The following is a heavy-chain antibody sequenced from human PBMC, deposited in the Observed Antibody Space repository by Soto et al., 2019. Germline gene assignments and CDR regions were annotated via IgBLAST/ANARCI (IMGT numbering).Heavy chain of an antibody. CDR3: TAVYSNSAHFFDH. D-gene: IGHD2-21*01. Sequence: EVQLVESGGGLVKPGGSLRLSCAASGFPFTNAWMSWVRQAPGKGLEWVGRIKSKAAGGTTYYAAPVKGRFTISRDDSKTPLYLQMNSLKTEDTAVYYCTAVYSNSAHFFDHWGQGTLVSVSS. V-gene: IGHV3-15*01. J-gene: IGHJ4*02. CDR1: GFPFTNAW. CDR2: IKSKAAGGTT.